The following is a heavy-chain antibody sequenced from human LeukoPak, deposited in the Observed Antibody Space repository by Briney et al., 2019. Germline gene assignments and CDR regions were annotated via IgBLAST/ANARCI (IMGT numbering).Heavy chain of an antibody. J-gene: IGHJ4*02. Sequence: PGGSLRLSCAASGFTFSSYWMSWVRQAPGKGLEWVANIKQDGSEKYYVDSVKGRFTISRDNAKNSLYPQMNSLRAEDTAVYYCARDSFWSGSVPGYWGQGTLVTVSS. CDR3: ARDSFWSGSVPGY. V-gene: IGHV3-7*01. CDR2: IKQDGSEK. D-gene: IGHD3-3*01. CDR1: GFTFSSYW.